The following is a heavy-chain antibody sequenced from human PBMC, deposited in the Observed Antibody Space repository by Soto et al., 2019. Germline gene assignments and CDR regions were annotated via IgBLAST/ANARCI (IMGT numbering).Heavy chain of an antibody. Sequence: GESLKISCKGSGYSFTSYWIGWVRQMPGKGLEWMGIIYPGDSDTRYSPSFQGQVTISADKSISTAYLQWSSLKASDTAMYYCARIKAGYSSGWYYLDYWGQGTLVTVSS. CDR1: GYSFTSYW. CDR2: IYPGDSDT. D-gene: IGHD6-19*01. V-gene: IGHV5-51*01. J-gene: IGHJ4*02. CDR3: ARIKAGYSSGWYYLDY.